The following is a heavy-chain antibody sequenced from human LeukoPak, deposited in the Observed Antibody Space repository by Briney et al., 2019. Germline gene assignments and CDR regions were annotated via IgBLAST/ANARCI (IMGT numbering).Heavy chain of an antibody. J-gene: IGHJ6*02. V-gene: IGHV3-30*02. CDR1: GFTFSSYG. CDR3: AKVVAARYYYYGMDV. Sequence: PGGSLRLSCAASGFTFSSYGMHWVRQAPGKGLEWVAVIWYDGSNKYYADSVKGRFTISRDNSKNTLYLQMNSLRAEDTAVYYCAKVVAARYYYYGMDVWGQGTTVTVSS. CDR2: IWYDGSNK. D-gene: IGHD2-15*01.